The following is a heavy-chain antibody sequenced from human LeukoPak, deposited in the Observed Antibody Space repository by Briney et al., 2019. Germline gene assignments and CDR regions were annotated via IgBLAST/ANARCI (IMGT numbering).Heavy chain of an antibody. Sequence: GASVKVSCKASGCTFTSYDINWVRQATGQGLEWMGWMNPNSGNTGYAQKFQGRVTMTRNTSISTAYMELSSLRSEDTAVYYCARDRDSGSRYLDAFDIWGQGTMVTVSS. CDR3: ARDRDSGSRYLDAFDI. V-gene: IGHV1-8*01. CDR1: GCTFTSYD. CDR2: MNPNSGNT. D-gene: IGHD1-26*01. J-gene: IGHJ3*02.